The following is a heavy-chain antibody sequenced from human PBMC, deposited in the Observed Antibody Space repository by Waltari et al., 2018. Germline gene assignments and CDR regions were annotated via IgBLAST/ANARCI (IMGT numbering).Heavy chain of an antibody. CDR2: IIPFLGIS. V-gene: IGHV1-69*02. CDR1: GGTFSTYT. D-gene: IGHD1-1*01. J-gene: IGHJ4*02. Sequence: HVQLEQSGAEVKKPGSSVKVSCTASGGTFSTYTVTWVRQAPGQGLEWMGSIIPFLGISKYAQSLQARLTITVDQSTNTGYMELNNLRPEDTGVYYCARSGEMKGTVDYWGQETLVTVSS. CDR3: ARSGEMKGTVDY.